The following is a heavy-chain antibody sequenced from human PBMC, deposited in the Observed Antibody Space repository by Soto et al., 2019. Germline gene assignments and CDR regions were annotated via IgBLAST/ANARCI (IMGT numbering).Heavy chain of an antibody. CDR1: GFTFSSYG. Sequence: GGSLRLSCAASGFTFSSYGMHWVRQSPAKGLEWVAVISYDGSNKYYADSVKGRFTISRDNSKNTLYLQMNSLRAEDTAVYYCAKNRELRSYYYYGMDVWGQGTTVTVSS. CDR3: AKNRELRSYYYYGMDV. CDR2: ISYDGSNK. D-gene: IGHD1-26*01. J-gene: IGHJ6*02. V-gene: IGHV3-30*18.